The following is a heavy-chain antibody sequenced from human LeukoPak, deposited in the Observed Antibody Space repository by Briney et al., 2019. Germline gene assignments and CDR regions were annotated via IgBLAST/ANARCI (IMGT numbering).Heavy chain of an antibody. J-gene: IGHJ4*02. CDR1: EFTFSIYA. CDR3: ARLSGEVTVFDY. CDR2: ITSTGEST. V-gene: IGHV3-23*01. D-gene: IGHD2-21*02. Sequence: GGSLRLSCAASEFTFSIYAMSWVRQAPGRGLEWVASITSTGESTWYAGSVKGRFTISRDSAKNSLYLQMNSLRAEDTAVYYCARLSGEVTVFDYWGQGTLVTVSS.